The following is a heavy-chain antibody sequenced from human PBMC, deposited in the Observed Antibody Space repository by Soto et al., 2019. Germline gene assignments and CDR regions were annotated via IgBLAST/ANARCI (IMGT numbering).Heavy chain of an antibody. V-gene: IGHV3-7*05. Sequence: EVHLVESGGGLGQPGGSLRLSCAASGFTFSSYWMSWVRQAPGKGLECVANIKQDGSEKYYVDSVKGRFTISRDNPKNSLYLQLNSLRAEDTAVYYCARDLISATGFDYWGQGTLVTVSS. CDR2: IKQDGSEK. D-gene: IGHD2-15*01. CDR3: ARDLISATGFDY. CDR1: GFTFSSYW. J-gene: IGHJ4*02.